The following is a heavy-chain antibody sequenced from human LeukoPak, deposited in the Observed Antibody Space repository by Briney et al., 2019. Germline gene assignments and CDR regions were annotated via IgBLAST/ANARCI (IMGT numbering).Heavy chain of an antibody. D-gene: IGHD6-13*01. CDR2: IHPTGNT. CDR3: ASHYSRAGIDAFDI. V-gene: IGHV4-61*02. CDR1: GGSTNNNNGSYF. J-gene: IGHJ3*02. Sequence: PSETLSLTCTDSGGSTNNNNGSYFWSWLRQPAEKGLEWIGRIHPTGNTMYNPSLKSRVTISLDTSKNQFSLNLYSVTAADTAAYYCASHYSRAGIDAFDIWGQGTVVTVSS.